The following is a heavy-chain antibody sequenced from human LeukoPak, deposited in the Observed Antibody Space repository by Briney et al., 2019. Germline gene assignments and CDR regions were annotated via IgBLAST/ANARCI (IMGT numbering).Heavy chain of an antibody. CDR3: AKEVDSYGPIPEYYFDY. D-gene: IGHD5-18*01. CDR2: ISWNRCSI. J-gene: IGHJ4*02. Sequence: PVRSLSLSCAASGFTFADYAMHSVPRAPGKSQGCVSGISWNRCSIGYADSVKGPFTISRDNAKYSLYLQMNSLRAEDTALYYCAKEVDSYGPIPEYYFDYWGQRTLVTVSS. CDR1: GFTFADYA. V-gene: IGHV3-9*01.